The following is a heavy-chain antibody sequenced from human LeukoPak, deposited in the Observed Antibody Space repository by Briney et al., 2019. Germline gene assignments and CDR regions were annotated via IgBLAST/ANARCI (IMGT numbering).Heavy chain of an antibody. D-gene: IGHD3-22*01. CDR1: GFTFSSYE. CDR2: ICSSGRTI. CDR3: ARVGSMIGRNFDY. J-gene: IGHJ4*02. Sequence: GGSLRLSCAASGFTFSSYEMNWVRQAPGRGLEWVSPICSSGRTIYYADSVRGGFTISRDNAKNSLYLQMNSLRAEDTAVYYCARVGSMIGRNFDYWGQGTLVTVSS. V-gene: IGHV3-48*03.